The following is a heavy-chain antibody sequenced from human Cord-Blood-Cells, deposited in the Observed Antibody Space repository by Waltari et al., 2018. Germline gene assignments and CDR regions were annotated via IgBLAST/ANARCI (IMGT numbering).Heavy chain of an antibody. CDR1: GYSFTSYW. CDR2: TYPGDSDT. J-gene: IGHJ3*02. CDR3: ARQELVGATAFDI. Sequence: EVQLVQSGAEVKKPGESLKISCKGSGYSFTSYWIGWVRQMPGKGLEWMGFTYPGDSDTRYSPSSQGQVTISADKSISTAYLQWSSLKASDTAMYYCARQELVGATAFDIWGQGTMVTVSS. D-gene: IGHD1-26*01. V-gene: IGHV5-51*01.